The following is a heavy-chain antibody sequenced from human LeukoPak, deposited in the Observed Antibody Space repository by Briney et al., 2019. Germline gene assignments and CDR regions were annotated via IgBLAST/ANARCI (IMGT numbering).Heavy chain of an antibody. D-gene: IGHD3-16*01. J-gene: IGHJ4*02. CDR3: ARDMNY. CDR2: ISSSSNTI. CDR1: GFTFSSYS. V-gene: IGHV3-48*02. Sequence: GGSLILSCAASGFTFSSYSMNWVRQAPGKGLEWVSSISSSSNTIQYADSVKGRFTISRDNAKNSLHLQMNSLRDEDTAVYYCARDMNYWGQGTLVTVSS.